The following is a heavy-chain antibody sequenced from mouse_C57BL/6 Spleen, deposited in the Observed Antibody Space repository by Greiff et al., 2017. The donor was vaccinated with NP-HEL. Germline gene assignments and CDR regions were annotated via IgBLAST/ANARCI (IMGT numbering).Heavy chain of an antibody. CDR2: ISSGSSTI. V-gene: IGHV5-17*01. CDR3: ARGDIYDGYYGYAMDY. J-gene: IGHJ4*01. D-gene: IGHD2-3*01. Sequence: EVMLVESGGGLVKPGGSLKLSCAASGFTFSDYGMHWVRQAPEKGLEWVAYISSGSSTIYYADTVKGRFTISRDNAKNTLFLQMTSLRSEDTAMYYCARGDIYDGYYGYAMDYWGQGTSVTVSS. CDR1: GFTFSDYG.